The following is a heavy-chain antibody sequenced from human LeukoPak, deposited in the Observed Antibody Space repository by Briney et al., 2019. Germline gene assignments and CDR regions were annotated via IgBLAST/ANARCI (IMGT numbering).Heavy chain of an antibody. CDR2: INHSGST. Sequence: SETLSLTCAVYGGSFSGYYWSWLRQPPGKGLEWIGEINHSGSTNYNPSLKSRVTISVDTSKNQFSLKLSSVTAADTAVYYCARGLIRGSGTTRDFDYWGQGTLVTVSS. CDR1: GGSFSGYY. D-gene: IGHD1-26*01. CDR3: ARGLIRGSGTTRDFDY. J-gene: IGHJ4*02. V-gene: IGHV4-34*01.